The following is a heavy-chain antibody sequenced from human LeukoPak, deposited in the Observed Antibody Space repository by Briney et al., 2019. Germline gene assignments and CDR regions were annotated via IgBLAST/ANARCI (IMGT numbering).Heavy chain of an antibody. CDR2: INPNSGGT. D-gene: IGHD3-22*01. Sequence: ASVKVSCKASGYTFTGYYMHWVRQAPGQGLEWMGRINPNSGGTNYAQKFQGRVTMTRDTSISTAYMELSRLRSDDTAVYYCARGYYDSRDAFDIWGQGTMVTVSS. CDR3: ARGYYDSRDAFDI. V-gene: IGHV1-2*06. CDR1: GYTFTGYY. J-gene: IGHJ3*02.